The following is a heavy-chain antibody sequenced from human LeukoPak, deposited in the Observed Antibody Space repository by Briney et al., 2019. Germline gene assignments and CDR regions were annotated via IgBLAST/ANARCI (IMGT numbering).Heavy chain of an antibody. CDR3: ARDPDSSGYYFFDY. CDR1: GFTFSSYA. Sequence: PGRSLRLSCAASGFTFSSYAMHWVRQAPGKGLGWVAVISYDGSNKYYADSVKGRFTISRDNSKNTLYLQMNSLRAEDTAVYYCARDPDSSGYYFFDYWGQGTLVTVSS. D-gene: IGHD3-22*01. V-gene: IGHV3-30*04. CDR2: ISYDGSNK. J-gene: IGHJ4*02.